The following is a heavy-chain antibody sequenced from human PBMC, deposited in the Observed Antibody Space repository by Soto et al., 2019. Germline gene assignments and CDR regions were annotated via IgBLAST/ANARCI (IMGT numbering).Heavy chain of an antibody. CDR2: TYYRSKWYN. D-gene: IGHD1-1*01. Sequence: SQTLSLTCAISGDSVSSNSAAWNWIRQSPSRGLEWLGRTYYRSKWYNDYAVSVKSRITINPDTSKNQFSLQLNSVTPEDTAVYYCARAGRTGKHYYYYGMDVWGQGTTVTVSS. V-gene: IGHV6-1*01. CDR1: GDSVSSNSAA. J-gene: IGHJ6*02. CDR3: ARAGRTGKHYYYYGMDV.